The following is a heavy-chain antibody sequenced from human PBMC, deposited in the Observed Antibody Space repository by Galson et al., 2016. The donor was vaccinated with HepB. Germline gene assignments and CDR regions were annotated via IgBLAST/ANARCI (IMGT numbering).Heavy chain of an antibody. CDR3: ARVGHLDFWSGFYVPPFDY. Sequence: TLSLTCSVSGGSISSGDDYWSWIRQHPGKGLEWIGFISYNGDTHYSPSLKGRVTMSVDTSKNQLSLKLSSVTAADTAVYYCARVGHLDFWSGFYVPPFDYWGQGTLVTVSA. V-gene: IGHV4-31*03. CDR1: GGSISSGDDY. CDR2: ISYNGDT. D-gene: IGHD3-3*01. J-gene: IGHJ4*02.